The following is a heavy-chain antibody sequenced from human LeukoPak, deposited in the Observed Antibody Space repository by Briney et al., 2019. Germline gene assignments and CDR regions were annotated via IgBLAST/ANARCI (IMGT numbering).Heavy chain of an antibody. D-gene: IGHD6-13*01. CDR3: ARSWFYYYYYMDV. Sequence: SETLSLTCAVYGGSFSGYYWSWIRQPPGKGLEWIGEINHSGSTNHNPSLKSRVTISVDTSKNQFSLKLSSVTAADTAVYYCARSWFYYYYYMDVWGKGITVTVSS. V-gene: IGHV4-34*01. J-gene: IGHJ6*03. CDR2: INHSGST. CDR1: GGSFSGYY.